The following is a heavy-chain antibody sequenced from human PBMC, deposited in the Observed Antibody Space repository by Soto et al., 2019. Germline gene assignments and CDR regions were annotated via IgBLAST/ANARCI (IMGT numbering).Heavy chain of an antibody. Sequence: QVQLVQSGAEVKKPGSSVKVSCKPSGGTFSTYVFSWVRQAPGQGLEYMGGIIPIFGTTNYAQKFQDRVTITADTSTSTAYMELSRLRSEDTAVYYCALRGNSWLVLNYFDYWGQGTLVTVAS. CDR3: ALRGNSWLVLNYFDY. D-gene: IGHD6-19*01. V-gene: IGHV1-69*06. J-gene: IGHJ4*02. CDR1: GGTFSTYV. CDR2: IIPIFGTT.